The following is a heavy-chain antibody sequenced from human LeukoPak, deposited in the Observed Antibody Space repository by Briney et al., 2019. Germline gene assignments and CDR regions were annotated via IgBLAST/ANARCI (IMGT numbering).Heavy chain of an antibody. Sequence: SETLSLTCTVSGGSISSHDRGWIRQPPGKGLEWIGYIYDSGSTTYNPSLKSRVTILVDTSKDQVSLKLSSVTAADTAVYYCARGRRGRYYDISRYNYFDYWGQGTLVSVSS. CDR3: ARGRRGRYYDISRYNYFDY. CDR1: GGSISSHD. D-gene: IGHD3-22*01. CDR2: IYDSGST. J-gene: IGHJ4*02. V-gene: IGHV4-59*11.